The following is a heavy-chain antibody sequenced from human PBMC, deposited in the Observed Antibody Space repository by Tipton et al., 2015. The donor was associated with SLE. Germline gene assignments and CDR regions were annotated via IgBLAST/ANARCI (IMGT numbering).Heavy chain of an antibody. CDR2: LKNKANGGTA. CDR3: TLTPTLIVAGLGDS. V-gene: IGHV3-49*04. D-gene: IGHD2/OR15-2a*01. J-gene: IGHJ4*02. CDR1: GLTSGDFA. Sequence: SLRLSCTASGLTSGDFAMGWVRQAPGRGLEWVGSLKNKANGGTANYAASVEGRFSISRDESKAIAFLQMNSLRIEDTAVYYCTLTPTLIVAGLGDSWGQGTLVTVSS.